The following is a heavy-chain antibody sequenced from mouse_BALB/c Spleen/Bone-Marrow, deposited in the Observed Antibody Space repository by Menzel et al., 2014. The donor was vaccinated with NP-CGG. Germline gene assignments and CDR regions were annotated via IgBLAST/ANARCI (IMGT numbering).Heavy chain of an antibody. CDR2: IYPGDGDT. V-gene: IGHV1-80*01. CDR1: GYAFSSYW. Sequence: VQLQQSGAELVRPGSSVKISCKGSGYAFSSYWMNWVKQRPGQGLEWIGQIYPGDGDTNNNGKFKGKATLTADKSSTIVYMQLSSLTSEDSAVYFCARSNDYDPLAYWGQGTLVTVSA. CDR3: ARSNDYDPLAY. D-gene: IGHD2-4*01. J-gene: IGHJ3*01.